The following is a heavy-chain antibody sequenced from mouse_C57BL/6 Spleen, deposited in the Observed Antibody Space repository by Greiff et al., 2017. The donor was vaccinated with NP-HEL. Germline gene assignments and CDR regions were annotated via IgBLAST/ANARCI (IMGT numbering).Heavy chain of an antibody. Sequence: EVQLVESGGGLVKPGGSLKLSCAASGFTFSSYAMSWVRQTPEKRLEWVATISDGGSYTYYPDNVKGRFTISRDNAKNNLYLQMSHLKSEDTAMYYCARDSGGYYAYFDYWGQGTTLTVSS. V-gene: IGHV5-4*01. D-gene: IGHD2-3*01. CDR1: GFTFSSYA. CDR3: ARDSGGYYAYFDY. CDR2: ISDGGSYT. J-gene: IGHJ2*01.